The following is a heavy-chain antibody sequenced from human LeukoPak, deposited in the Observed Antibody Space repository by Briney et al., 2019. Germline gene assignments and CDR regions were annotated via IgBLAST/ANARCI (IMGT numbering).Heavy chain of an antibody. D-gene: IGHD3-3*01. V-gene: IGHV3-21*01. CDR2: ISSCSSYI. CDR1: GFTFSSYS. CDR3: ARVFWSGYGDPRGI. Sequence: GGSLRLSCAASGFTFSSYSTIWVRQARGKGRECVSSISSCSSYIYYADSVKGLFTISRDNAKNSLYLQMNSLRAEDTAVYYCARVFWSGYGDPRGIWGKGTTVTVSS. J-gene: IGHJ6*04.